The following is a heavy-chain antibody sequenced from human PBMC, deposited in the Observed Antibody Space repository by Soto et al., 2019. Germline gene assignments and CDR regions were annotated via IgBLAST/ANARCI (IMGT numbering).Heavy chain of an antibody. D-gene: IGHD3-16*01. CDR1: GGTFSSYA. J-gene: IGHJ3*02. CDR2: IIPIFGTA. CDR3: ARDRLMITFGGVGDGRWFAFVI. V-gene: IGHV1-69*12. Sequence: QVQLVQSGAEVKKPGSSVKVSCKASGGTFSSYAISWVRQAPGQGLEWMGGIIPIFGTANYAQKFQGRVTITADESTSTAYMELSSLRSEDTAGYYCARDRLMITFGGVGDGRWFAFVIWGQGTMVTVSS.